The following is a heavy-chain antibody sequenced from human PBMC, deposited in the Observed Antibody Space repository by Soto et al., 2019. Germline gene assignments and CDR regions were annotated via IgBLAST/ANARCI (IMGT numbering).Heavy chain of an antibody. Sequence: EVQLVESGGGLVQPGRSLRLSCAASGFTFDDYAMHWVRQAPGKGLEWVSGISWNSGSIGYADSVKGRFTISRDNAKNSLYLQMNSLRAEDTALYYCAKVISQEMATTSDAFDIWGQGTMVTVSS. D-gene: IGHD1-1*01. V-gene: IGHV3-9*01. CDR1: GFTFDDYA. CDR2: ISWNSGSI. CDR3: AKVISQEMATTSDAFDI. J-gene: IGHJ3*02.